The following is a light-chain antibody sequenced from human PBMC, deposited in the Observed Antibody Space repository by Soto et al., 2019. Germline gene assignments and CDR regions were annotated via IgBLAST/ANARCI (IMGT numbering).Light chain of an antibody. CDR1: QSISSW. J-gene: IGKJ1*01. CDR3: QQYKIYSLT. CDR2: QAS. Sequence: DIQMTQSPSTLSASVGDRVTITCRASQSISSWLAWYQQKPVKAPKLLIYQASSLQSGVPSRLSGSGSGPEFTLTILSLQPDEFATYYCQQYKIYSLTFGNGTKVEIK. V-gene: IGKV1-5*03.